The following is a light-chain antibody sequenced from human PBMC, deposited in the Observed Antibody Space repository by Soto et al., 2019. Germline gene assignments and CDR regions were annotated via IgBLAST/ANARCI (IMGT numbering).Light chain of an antibody. CDR3: SSYTAYTTYV. J-gene: IGLJ1*01. CDR1: TSDVGAFNY. Sequence: QSALTQPASVSGSPGQSITISCTGTTSDVGAFNYVSWYQHHPGKAPKLIIYDVSDRPSGISNRFSGSKSGNTASLTISGLQAEDEADYYCSSYTAYTTYVFGTGTKVTVL. CDR2: DVS. V-gene: IGLV2-14*01.